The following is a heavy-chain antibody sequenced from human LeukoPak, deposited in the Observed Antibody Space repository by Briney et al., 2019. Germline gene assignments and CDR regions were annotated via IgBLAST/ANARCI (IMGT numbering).Heavy chain of an antibody. J-gene: IGHJ4*02. CDR1: GFTFSSYS. CDR2: ITASGTAM. CDR3: VRSAFHAGSGNYYDY. D-gene: IGHD3-22*01. Sequence: GGSLRLSCAASGFTFSSYSMNWVRQAPGKGLEWVSHITASGTAMFYADSVKGRFTISRDNAENTLCLQMNSLRVEDTAVYYCVRSAFHAGSGNYYDYWGQGTLVTVSS. V-gene: IGHV3-48*04.